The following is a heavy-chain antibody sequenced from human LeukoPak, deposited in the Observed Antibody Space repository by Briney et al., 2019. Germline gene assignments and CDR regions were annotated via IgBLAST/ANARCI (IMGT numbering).Heavy chain of an antibody. Sequence: PGGSLRLSCTASGFTFGDCAMSWFRQAPGKGLEWVGFIRSKAYGGTTEYAASVKGRFTISRDDSKSIAYLQMNSLKTEDTAVYYCTYFGELSSYYYYYYGMDVWGQGTTVTVSS. V-gene: IGHV3-49*03. J-gene: IGHJ6*02. D-gene: IGHD3-10*01. CDR1: GFTFGDCA. CDR2: IRSKAYGGTT. CDR3: TYFGELSSYYYYYYGMDV.